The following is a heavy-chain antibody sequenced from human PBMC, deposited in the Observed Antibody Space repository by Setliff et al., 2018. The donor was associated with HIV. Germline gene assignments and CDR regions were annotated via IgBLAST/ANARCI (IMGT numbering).Heavy chain of an antibody. Sequence: PSETLSLTCAVYGGSFSGYYWAWIRQPPGKGLEWSGEITHSGSTNYNPSLETSVTIPVDTSKNQFSLKLSSVTAADTAVYYCAKGVAGLQYYYYYMDVCGKGTTVTVSS. J-gene: IGHJ6*03. CDR2: ITHSGST. CDR1: GGSFSGYY. V-gene: IGHV4-34*01. CDR3: AKGVAGLQYYYYYMDV. D-gene: IGHD6-19*01.